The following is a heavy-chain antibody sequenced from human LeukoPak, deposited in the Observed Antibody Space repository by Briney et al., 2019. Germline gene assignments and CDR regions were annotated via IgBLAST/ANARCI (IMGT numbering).Heavy chain of an antibody. CDR2: FDPEDGET. CDR3: ATAYCSGGSCPHREAFDI. CDR1: GYTFTGYY. V-gene: IGHV1-24*01. D-gene: IGHD2-15*01. J-gene: IGHJ3*02. Sequence: ASVKVSCKASGYTFTGYYMHWVRQAPGKGLEWMGGFDPEDGETIYAQKFQGRVTMTEDTSTDTAYMELSSLRSEDTAVYYCATAYCSGGSCPHREAFDIWGQGTMVTVSS.